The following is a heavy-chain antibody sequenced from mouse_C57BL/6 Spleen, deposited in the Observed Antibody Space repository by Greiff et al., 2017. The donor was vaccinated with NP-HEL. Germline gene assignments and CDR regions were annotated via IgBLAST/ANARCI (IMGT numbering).Heavy chain of an antibody. V-gene: IGHV5-17*01. CDR2: ISSGSSTI. CDR3: ARFYYGNYDAMDY. J-gene: IGHJ4*01. Sequence: EVMLVESGGGLVKPGGSLKLSCAASGFTFSDYGMHWVRQAPEKGLEWVAYISSGSSTIYYADTVKGRFTISRDNAKNTLFLQMTSLRSEDTAMYYCARFYYGNYDAMDYWGQGTSVTVSS. CDR1: GFTFSDYG. D-gene: IGHD2-1*01.